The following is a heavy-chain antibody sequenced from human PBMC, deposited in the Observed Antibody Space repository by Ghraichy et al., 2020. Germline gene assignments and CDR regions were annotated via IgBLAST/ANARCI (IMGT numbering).Heavy chain of an antibody. CDR2: MSSASSYK. V-gene: IGHV3-21*01. Sequence: GESLNISCVASGFTFSNYNMNWVRQAPGKGLEWVSGMSSASSYKYYADSLKGRFIISRDNTEDSLYLEMNSLRAEDTAVYYCARISCSGHSCYSDYWSQGVQVTVSS. J-gene: IGHJ4*02. CDR3: ARISCSGHSCYSDY. D-gene: IGHD2-15*01. CDR1: GFTFSNYN.